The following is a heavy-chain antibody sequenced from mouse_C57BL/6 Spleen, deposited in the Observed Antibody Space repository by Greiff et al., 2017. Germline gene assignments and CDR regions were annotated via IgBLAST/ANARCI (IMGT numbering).Heavy chain of an antibody. CDR1: GSIFSRFG. Sequence: EVQGVESGGALVKPGGSRKLSFPASGSIFSRFGMSWFRRTPDKRREWVATISSGGSYTYYPDSVKGRFTISRENAKNTLYLQMSSLKSEDTAMYYCARDYGSSYEDYYAMDYWGQGTSVTVSS. V-gene: IGHV5-6*01. CDR3: ARDYGSSYEDYYAMDY. J-gene: IGHJ4*01. D-gene: IGHD1-1*01. CDR2: ISSGGSYT.